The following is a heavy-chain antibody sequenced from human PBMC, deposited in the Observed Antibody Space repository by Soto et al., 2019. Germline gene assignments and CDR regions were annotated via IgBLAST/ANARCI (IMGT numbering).Heavy chain of an antibody. Sequence: GGSLRLSCAASGFTFSDYYMSWIRQAPGKGLEWVSYISSSGSTIYYADSVKGRFTISRDNAKNSLYLQMNSLRAEDPAVYYCGRLSRSWHLEGNYYYYYMDVWGQGTTVTVSS. CDR1: GFTFSDYY. D-gene: IGHD6-13*01. CDR2: ISSSGSTI. V-gene: IGHV3-11*01. CDR3: GRLSRSWHLEGNYYYYYMDV. J-gene: IGHJ6*03.